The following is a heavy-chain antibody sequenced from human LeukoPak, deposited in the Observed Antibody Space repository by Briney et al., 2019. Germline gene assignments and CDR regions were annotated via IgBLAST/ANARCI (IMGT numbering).Heavy chain of an antibody. V-gene: IGHV4-61*02. CDR2: IYTSGST. CDR1: GGSISSGSYY. J-gene: IGHJ4*02. D-gene: IGHD5-24*01. CDR3: ARGRDGYSH. Sequence: PSETLSLTCTVSGGSISSGSYYWSWIRQPAGKGLEWIGRIYTSGSTNYNPSLKSRVTISVDTSKNQFSLKLSSVTAADTAVYYCARGRDGYSHWGQGTLVTVSS.